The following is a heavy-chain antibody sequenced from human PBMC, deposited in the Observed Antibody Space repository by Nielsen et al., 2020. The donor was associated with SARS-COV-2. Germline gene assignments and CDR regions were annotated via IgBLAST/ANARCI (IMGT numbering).Heavy chain of an antibody. V-gene: IGHV4-59*01. CDR3: ARGTTHDYFDY. Sequence: GSLRLSCAVYGGSFSGYYWSWIRQPPGKGLEWIGNMYYSGNTNYNPSLKSRVTISVDTSKNQLSLKLSSVTAADTAVYYCARGTTHDYFDYWGQGTLVTVSS. J-gene: IGHJ4*02. D-gene: IGHD4-17*01. CDR2: MYYSGNT. CDR1: GGSFSGYY.